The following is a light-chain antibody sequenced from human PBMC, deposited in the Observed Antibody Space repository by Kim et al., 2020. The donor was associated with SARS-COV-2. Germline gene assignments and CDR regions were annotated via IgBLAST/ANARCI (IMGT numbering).Light chain of an antibody. V-gene: IGLV1-40*01. J-gene: IGLJ1*01. CDR3: HSYDSGMSGSGV. CDR2: GNI. Sequence: VTMAMTARSPTSRAGDYVPWYQQLPGTARKLLSAGNIMRPSWVPGRFPGSKSGTLGYLAITRLQAEDVSDYYFHSYDSGMSGSGVFGTGTKVTVL. CDR1: SPTSRAGDY.